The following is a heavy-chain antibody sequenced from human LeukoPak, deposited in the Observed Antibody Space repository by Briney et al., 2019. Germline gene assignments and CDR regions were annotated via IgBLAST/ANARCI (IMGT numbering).Heavy chain of an antibody. CDR3: AKAPGDPVGYYYYYMDV. CDR1: GFTFSSYA. J-gene: IGHJ6*03. D-gene: IGHD7-27*01. Sequence: GGSLRLSCAASGFTFSSYAMSWVRQAPGKGLEWVSAISGSGGSTYYADSVKGRFTISRDNSKNTLYLQMNSLRAEDTAVYYCAKAPGDPVGYYYYYMDVWGKGTTVTVSS. V-gene: IGHV3-23*01. CDR2: ISGSGGST.